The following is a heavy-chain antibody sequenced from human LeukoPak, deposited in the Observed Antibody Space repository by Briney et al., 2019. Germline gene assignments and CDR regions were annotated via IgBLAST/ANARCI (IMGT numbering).Heavy chain of an antibody. D-gene: IGHD2-8*01. V-gene: IGHV1-69*06. J-gene: IGHJ6*03. Sequence: ASVKVSCKASGGTFSSYAISWVRQAPGQGLEWMGGIIPIFGTANYAQKFQGRVTITADKSTSTAYMELSSLTSDDTAVYYCVRGVTYMDVWGRGTTVTVSS. CDR2: IIPIFGTA. CDR3: VRGVTYMDV. CDR1: GGTFSSYA.